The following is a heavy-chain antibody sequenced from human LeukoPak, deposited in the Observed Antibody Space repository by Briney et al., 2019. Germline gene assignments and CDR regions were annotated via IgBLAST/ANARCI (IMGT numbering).Heavy chain of an antibody. D-gene: IGHD6-19*01. Sequence: PSETLSLTCTVSGGSINNYYWSWIRQPAGKGLEWIGHIYTSGNTNYNYNPSLKSRVSMSIDTSKNQFSLKLSSVAAAATAFYYCATYRSASDAFDIWGQGTKVTVSS. CDR3: ATYRSASDAFDI. CDR1: GGSINNYY. CDR2: IYTSGNTNY. V-gene: IGHV4-4*07. J-gene: IGHJ3*02.